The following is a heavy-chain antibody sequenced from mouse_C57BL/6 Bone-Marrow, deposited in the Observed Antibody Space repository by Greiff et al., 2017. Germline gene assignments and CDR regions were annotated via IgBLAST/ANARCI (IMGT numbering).Heavy chain of an antibody. CDR1: GYTFTSYG. D-gene: IGHD1-1*01. J-gene: IGHJ4*01. CDR2: IYPRSGNT. V-gene: IGHV1-81*01. CDR3: ARTLITTVVALYAMDY. Sequence: QVHVKQSGAELARPGASVKLSCKASGYTFTSYGISWVKQRTGQGLEWIGEIYPRSGNTYYNEKFKGKATLTADKSSSTAYMELRSLTSEDSAFYFCARTLITTVVALYAMDYWGQGTSVTVSS.